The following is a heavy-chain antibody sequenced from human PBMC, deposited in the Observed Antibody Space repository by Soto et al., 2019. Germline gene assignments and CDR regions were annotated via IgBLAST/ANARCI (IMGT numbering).Heavy chain of an antibody. CDR2: ISGSGGST. D-gene: IGHD6-13*01. V-gene: IGHV3-23*01. Sequence: GGSLRLSCAASGFTFSSYAMSWVRQAPGKGLEWVSAISGSGGSTYYADSVKGQFTISRDNSKNTLYLQMNSLRAEDTAAYYCAKTPRYRSSWYYFDYWAQATMVTLSS. CDR1: GFTFSSYA. CDR3: AKTPRYRSSWYYFDY. J-gene: IGHJ4*02.